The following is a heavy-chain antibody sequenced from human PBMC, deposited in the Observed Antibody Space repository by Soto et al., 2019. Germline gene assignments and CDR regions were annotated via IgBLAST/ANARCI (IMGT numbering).Heavy chain of an antibody. Sequence: PSETLSLTCTVSGGSISSGGYYWSWIRQHPGKGLEWIGYIYYSGSTYYNPSLKSRVTISVDTSKNQFSLKLSSVTAADTAVYYCAVHRATPGAALSNWFGPWGQGRLVTVSS. V-gene: IGHV4-31*03. J-gene: IGHJ5*02. CDR1: GGSISSGGYY. D-gene: IGHD1-26*01. CDR2: IYYSGST. CDR3: AVHRATPGAALSNWFGP.